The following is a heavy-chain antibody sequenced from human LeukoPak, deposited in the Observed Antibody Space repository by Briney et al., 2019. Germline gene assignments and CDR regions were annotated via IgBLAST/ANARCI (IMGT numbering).Heavy chain of an antibody. CDR1: GYSFNSFW. V-gene: IGHV5-51*01. CDR2: LYPGDSDT. J-gene: IGHJ4*02. Sequence: GGSLKISCRGSGYSFNSFWIGWVRQIPGKGLESMGILYPGDSDTRYSPSFQGQVAISADKSISTAHLQWSSLKASDRAMYYCARLRTYGDYALNFWGQGTLVTVSS. D-gene: IGHD4-17*01. CDR3: ARLRTYGDYALNF.